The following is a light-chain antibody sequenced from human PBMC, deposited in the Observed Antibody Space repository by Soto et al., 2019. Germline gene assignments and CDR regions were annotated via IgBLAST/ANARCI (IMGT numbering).Light chain of an antibody. V-gene: IGKV3-20*01. CDR3: GQFVSAPPRT. CDR2: GVS. Sequence: DIVLTQSPSTLSLSPGERATLSCRASQSVSSTFLAWYQQKPGQAPRLLIYGVSKRATGIPDRFSGSGSGTDFTLTIIRLEPEDYAVYFCGQFVSAPPRTFGQGTKVEIK. J-gene: IGKJ1*01. CDR1: QSVSSTF.